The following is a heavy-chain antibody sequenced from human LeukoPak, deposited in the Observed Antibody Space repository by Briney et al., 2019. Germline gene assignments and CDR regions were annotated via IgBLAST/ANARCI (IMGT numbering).Heavy chain of an antibody. D-gene: IGHD2-2*01. V-gene: IGHV3-20*01. CDR3: ARDLGYCSSTSCLNWFDP. CDR1: GFTFDDYG. J-gene: IGHJ5*02. CDR2: INWNGGST. Sequence: GESLKISCAASGFTFDDYGMSWVRQAPGKGLEWVSGINWNGGSTGYADSVKGRLTISRDNAKNSLYLQMNSLRAEDTALYHCARDLGYCSSTSCLNWFDPWGQGTLVTVSS.